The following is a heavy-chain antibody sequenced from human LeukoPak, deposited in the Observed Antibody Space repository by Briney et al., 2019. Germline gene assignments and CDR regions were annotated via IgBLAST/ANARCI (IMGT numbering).Heavy chain of an antibody. CDR3: ARRYRSDTLCYFFDY. D-gene: IGHD2-15*01. Sequence: APVKVSCKASGYIFTGYYIHCVRQAPGQGLEWMGWINPNTSGTNYAQKFQGRVTMTRDTSINTAYMELNRLRSDDTAVFYCARRYRSDTLCYFFDYWGQGTLVTVSS. CDR2: INPNTSGT. J-gene: IGHJ4*02. V-gene: IGHV1-2*02. CDR1: GYIFTGYY.